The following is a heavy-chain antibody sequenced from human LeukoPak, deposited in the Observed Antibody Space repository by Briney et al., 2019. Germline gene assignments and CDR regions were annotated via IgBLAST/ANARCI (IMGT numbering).Heavy chain of an antibody. D-gene: IGHD6-13*01. Sequence: SETLSLTCAVYGGSFSGYYWSWIRQPPGKGLEWIGEINHSGSTNYNPSLKSRVTISVDTSKNQFSLKLSSVTAADTAVYYCARADPYSSSWFGFCYFQHWGQGTLVTVSS. J-gene: IGHJ1*01. CDR2: INHSGST. V-gene: IGHV4-34*01. CDR3: ARADPYSSSWFGFCYFQH. CDR1: GGSFSGYY.